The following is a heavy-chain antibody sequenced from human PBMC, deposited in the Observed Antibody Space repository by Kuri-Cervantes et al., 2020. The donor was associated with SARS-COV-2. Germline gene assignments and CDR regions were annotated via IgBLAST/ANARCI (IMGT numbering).Heavy chain of an antibody. CDR1: GGSISSYY. CDR3: ARDTGTCCSDISCYGYYYYYGMDV. CDR2: ISYSGNT. V-gene: IGHV4-59*01. Sequence: GSLRLSCTVSGGSISSYYWSWIRQPPGKGLEWIGYISYSGNTNYNPSLKSRVTISVDTSKNQFSLRLGSVTAADTAVYYCARDTGTCCSDISCYGYYYYYGMDVWGQGTTVTVSS. D-gene: IGHD2-2*01. J-gene: IGHJ6*02.